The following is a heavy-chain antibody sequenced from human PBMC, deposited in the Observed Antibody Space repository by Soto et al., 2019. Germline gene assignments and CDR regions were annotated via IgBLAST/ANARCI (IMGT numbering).Heavy chain of an antibody. V-gene: IGHV1-3*01. CDR1: GYTVTSYA. CDR2: INAGNGNT. D-gene: IGHD3-10*01. Sequence: GASVKVSCKASGYTVTSYAMHCVRQAPGQMLEWMGWINAGNGNTKYSQKFQGRVTITRDTSASTAYMELSSLRSEDTAVYYCARDRVLLWFGELSYYYYYGMDVWGQGTTVTVSS. CDR3: ARDRVLLWFGELSYYYYYGMDV. J-gene: IGHJ6*02.